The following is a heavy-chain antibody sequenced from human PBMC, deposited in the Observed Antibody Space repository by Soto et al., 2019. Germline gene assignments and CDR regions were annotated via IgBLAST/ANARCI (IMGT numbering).Heavy chain of an antibody. CDR1: GFTVSGNY. Sequence: EVQLVETGGGLIQPGGSLRLSCAASGFTVSGNYMSWVRQAPGKGLEWVSVIYNGGGTYYADSVKGRFTISRDNSKNTLYLHMLSLRAEDTVVYYCASTRGSAYDYWGQGTLVTVSS. J-gene: IGHJ4*02. V-gene: IGHV3-53*02. CDR2: IYNGGGT. D-gene: IGHD6-25*01. CDR3: ASTRGSAYDY.